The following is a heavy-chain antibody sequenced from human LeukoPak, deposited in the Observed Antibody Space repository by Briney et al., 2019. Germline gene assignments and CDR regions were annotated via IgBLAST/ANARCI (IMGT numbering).Heavy chain of an antibody. CDR3: AKDSFSGSSWYEFSVY. D-gene: IGHD6-13*01. Sequence: GGSLRLSCAASGFTFSSYAMSWVRQAPGKGQEWVSSISASGGSTYYADSVKGRFTISRDNSKNTLYLQMNSLRAEDTAVYYCAKDSFSGSSWYEFSVYWGQGTLVTVSS. CDR1: GFTFSSYA. CDR2: ISASGGST. J-gene: IGHJ4*02. V-gene: IGHV3-23*01.